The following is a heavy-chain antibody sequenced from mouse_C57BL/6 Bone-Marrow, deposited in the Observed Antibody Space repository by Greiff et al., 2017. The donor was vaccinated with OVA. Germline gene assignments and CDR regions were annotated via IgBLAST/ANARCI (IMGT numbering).Heavy chain of an antibody. CDR3: ARSFPVTAVVVDY. CDR1: GYTFTSYV. D-gene: IGHD1-1*01. CDR2: IYPYNDGT. J-gene: IGHJ2*01. Sequence: VQLQQSGPELVKPGASVKMSCKASGYTFTSYVMHWVKQKPGQGLEWIGYIYPYNDGTKYNEKFKGKATLTSDKSSSTAYMELSSLTSEAAAFYYYARSFPVTAVVVDYWGQGTTLTVSS. V-gene: IGHV1-14*01.